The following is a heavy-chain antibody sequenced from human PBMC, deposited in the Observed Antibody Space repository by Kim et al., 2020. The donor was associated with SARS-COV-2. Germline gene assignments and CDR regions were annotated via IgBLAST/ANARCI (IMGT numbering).Heavy chain of an antibody. V-gene: IGHV4-4*02. Sequence: SETLSLTCAVSGGSVSSANWRTWVRQSPKKGLECIGEISHSGNTNYNPSLKSRVTISIDKSKNQFSLKVSSVTAADTAVYYCARDWGMVQGVLEYWGQGP. CDR3: ARDWGMVQGVLEY. CDR2: ISHSGNT. J-gene: IGHJ4*02. CDR1: GGSVSSANW. D-gene: IGHD3-10*01.